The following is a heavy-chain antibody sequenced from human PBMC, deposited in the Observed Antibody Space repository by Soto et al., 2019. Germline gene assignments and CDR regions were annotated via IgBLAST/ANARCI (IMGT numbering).Heavy chain of an antibody. CDR3: AKKNPHGDSNKAWLDP. D-gene: IGHD2-15*01. Sequence: QVQLVQSGAELKEPGSSVRVSCRVSGGTFVSSAFAWVRQSLGEGIEWMGGIVPILGTTKYAEKFQGRVTISADESTRMAYLELSSLVLADTAVYFCAKKNPHGDSNKAWLDPWGQGTLVIVSS. J-gene: IGHJ5*02. CDR2: IVPILGTT. CDR1: GGTFVSSA. V-gene: IGHV1-69*01.